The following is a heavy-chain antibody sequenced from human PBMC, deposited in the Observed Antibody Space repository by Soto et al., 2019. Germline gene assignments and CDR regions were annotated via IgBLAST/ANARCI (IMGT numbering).Heavy chain of an antibody. CDR3: AIAVIGDNFDH. CDR1: GFTFTSSA. Sequence: GASVKVSCKASGFTFTSSAVQWVRQARGQRLEWIGWIAVGSGNTNYAQKFQERVTITRDMSTRTAYMELSSLRSEDTAVYYCAIAVIGDNFDHWGQGTLVTVSS. V-gene: IGHV1-58*01. J-gene: IGHJ4*02. CDR2: IAVGSGNT. D-gene: IGHD6-19*01.